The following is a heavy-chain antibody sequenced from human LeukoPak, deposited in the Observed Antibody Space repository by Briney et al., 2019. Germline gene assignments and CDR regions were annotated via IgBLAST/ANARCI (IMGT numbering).Heavy chain of an antibody. V-gene: IGHV6-1*01. CDR3: ARDAYGSGSWDY. D-gene: IGHD3-10*01. Sequence: SQTPSLTCAISGDSVSTNRAAWNWIRQSPSRGLEWLGRTYYRSKWYNDYAVSVKSRVTINPDTSKNQISLQLNSVTPEDTAVYYCARDAYGSGSWDYWGQGTLVTVSS. J-gene: IGHJ4*02. CDR1: GDSVSTNRAA. CDR2: TYYRSKWYN.